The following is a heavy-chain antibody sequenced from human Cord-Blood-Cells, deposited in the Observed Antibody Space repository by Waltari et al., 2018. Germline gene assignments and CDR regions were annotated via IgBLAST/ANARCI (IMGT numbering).Heavy chain of an antibody. CDR1: GYSISSGYY. J-gene: IGHJ4*02. Sequence: QVQLQESGPGLVKPSETLSLTCAVSGYSISSGYYWGWIRQPPGKGLEWIGSIYHSGSTYYNPSLKSRVTISVDTSKNQFSLKLSSVTAADTAVYYCVTYSGYDRGEFDYWGQGTLVTVSS. CDR2: IYHSGST. V-gene: IGHV4-38-2*01. CDR3: VTYSGYDRGEFDY. D-gene: IGHD5-12*01.